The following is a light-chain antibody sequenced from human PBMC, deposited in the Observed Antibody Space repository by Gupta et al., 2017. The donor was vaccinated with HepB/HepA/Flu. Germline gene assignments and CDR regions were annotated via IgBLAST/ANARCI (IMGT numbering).Light chain of an antibody. CDR2: AAS. Sequence: DIQMTKSPSSLSASVGDRVTITCRASQNIDNYLNGYQQKPGKAPNLLIFAASVLHRGVPSRFSGSGSGTDFTLTVSNLQPEDFAVYYCQQSYSILRTFGQGTKVEVK. J-gene: IGKJ1*01. CDR3: QQSYSILRT. CDR1: QNIDNY. V-gene: IGKV1-39*01.